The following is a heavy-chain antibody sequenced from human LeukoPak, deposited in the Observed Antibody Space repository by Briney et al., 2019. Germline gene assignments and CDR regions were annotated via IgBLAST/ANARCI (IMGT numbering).Heavy chain of an antibody. CDR2: IFYSGST. V-gene: IGHV4-39*07. J-gene: IGHJ4*02. Sequence: SETLSLTCTVSSGSISTSNYYWGWVRQPPGKALEWIGNIFYSGSTYYSPSLKSRVTISLDTSRNQFSLKLNSVTAADTAVYYCARDPRQDNWNGVWYFDYWGQGTLVTVSS. CDR1: SGSISTSNYY. CDR3: ARDPRQDNWNGVWYFDY. D-gene: IGHD1-1*01.